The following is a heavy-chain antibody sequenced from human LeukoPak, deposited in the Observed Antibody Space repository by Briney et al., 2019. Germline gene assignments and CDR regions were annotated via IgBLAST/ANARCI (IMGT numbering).Heavy chain of an antibody. CDR3: AKYYSGGMDV. D-gene: IGHD2/OR15-2a*01. CDR1: GFTFSTYW. Sequence: GGSLRLSCAASGFTFSTYWMSWVRQAPGKGLEWVANIKQDGSEKYYVDSVKGRFTISRDNAKNSLYLQMNSLRAEGTAVYYCAKYYSGGMDVWDQGTTVTVSS. CDR2: IKQDGSEK. J-gene: IGHJ6*02. V-gene: IGHV3-7*05.